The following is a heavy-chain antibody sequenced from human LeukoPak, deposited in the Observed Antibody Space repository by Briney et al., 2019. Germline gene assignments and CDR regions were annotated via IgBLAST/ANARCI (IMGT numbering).Heavy chain of an antibody. J-gene: IGHJ4*02. D-gene: IGHD3-22*01. CDR2: IKQDGSEK. CDR3: ARDLGFYYYDSSGSLDY. CDR1: GFTFSSYW. V-gene: IGHV3-7*01. Sequence: GGSVRLSCAASGFTFSSYWMSWVRQAPGKGLEWVANIKQDGSEKYYVDSVKGRFTISRDNAKNSLYLQMNSLRAEDTAVYYCARDLGFYYYDSSGSLDYWGQGTLVTVSS.